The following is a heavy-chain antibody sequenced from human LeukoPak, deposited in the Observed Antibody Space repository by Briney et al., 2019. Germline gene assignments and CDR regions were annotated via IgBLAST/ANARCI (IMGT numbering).Heavy chain of an antibody. Sequence: SETLSLTCTVSGGSISSSSYYWGWIRQPPGKGLEWIGSIYYSGSTYYNPSLKSRVTISVDTSKNQFSLKLSSVTAADTAVYYCAPVSGYGSLPSDYWGQGTLVTVSS. CDR2: IYYSGST. CDR1: GGSISSSSYY. V-gene: IGHV4-39*07. CDR3: APVSGYGSLPSDY. J-gene: IGHJ4*02. D-gene: IGHD5-12*01.